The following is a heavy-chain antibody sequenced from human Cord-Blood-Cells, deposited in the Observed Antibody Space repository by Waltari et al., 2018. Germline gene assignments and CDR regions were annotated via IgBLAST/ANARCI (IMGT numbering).Heavy chain of an antibody. J-gene: IGHJ4*02. CDR2: IYWDDDT. D-gene: IGHD5-18*01. CDR1: GFSLSTTGVG. V-gene: IGHV2-5*02. Sequence: QITLKESGPTLVKPTQTLTLTCTFSGFSLSTTGVGVGWIRQPPGKALEWRALIYWDDDTRYSPSLKSRLTITKDTSKNQVVLTMTNMDPVDTATYYCAHRRKYTAMVKDWGQGTLVTVSS. CDR3: AHRRKYTAMVKD.